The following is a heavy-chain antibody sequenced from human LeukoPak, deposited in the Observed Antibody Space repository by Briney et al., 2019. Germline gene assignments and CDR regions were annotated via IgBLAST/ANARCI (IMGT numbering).Heavy chain of an antibody. J-gene: IGHJ3*02. CDR3: ARDLNQYYDSSGLWVRDTEDAFDI. Sequence: ASVKVSCKASGGIFSSYAISWVRQAPGQGLEWMGGIIPIFGTANYAQKFQDRVTITADKTTGTAYMELSSLRSEDTAVYYCARDLNQYYDSSGLWVRDTEDAFDIWGQGTMVTVSS. V-gene: IGHV1-69*06. CDR2: IIPIFGTA. D-gene: IGHD3-22*01. CDR1: GGIFSSYA.